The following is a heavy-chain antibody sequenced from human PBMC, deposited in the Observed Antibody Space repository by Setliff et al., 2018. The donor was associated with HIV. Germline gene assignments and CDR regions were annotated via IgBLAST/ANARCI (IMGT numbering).Heavy chain of an antibody. CDR3: AGGWSENTVMVQVEYFRH. D-gene: IGHD5-18*01. CDR1: GDTLSIHP. J-gene: IGHJ1*01. Sequence: SVKVSCKASGDTLSIHPISWVRQAPGRGLDWMGGIIPMFNIANYAQKFQGRATITADISTTTASMELRSLRSEDTAVYYCAGGWSENTVMVQVEYFRHWGQGTLVTVS. V-gene: IGHV1-69*10. CDR2: IIPMFNIA.